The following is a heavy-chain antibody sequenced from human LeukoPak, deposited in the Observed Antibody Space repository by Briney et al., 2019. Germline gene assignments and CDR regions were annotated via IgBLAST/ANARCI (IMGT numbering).Heavy chain of an antibody. V-gene: IGHV1-18*01. Sequence: ASAKVSCKASGYTFTSYGISWVRQAPGQGLEWMGWISAYNGNTNYAQKLQGRVTMTTDTSTSTAYMELRSLRSDDTAVYYCARDGYCSSTSCYFDYYYGMDVWGQGTTVTVSS. CDR1: GYTFTSYG. CDR2: ISAYNGNT. CDR3: ARDGYCSSTSCYFDYYYGMDV. J-gene: IGHJ6*02. D-gene: IGHD2-2*01.